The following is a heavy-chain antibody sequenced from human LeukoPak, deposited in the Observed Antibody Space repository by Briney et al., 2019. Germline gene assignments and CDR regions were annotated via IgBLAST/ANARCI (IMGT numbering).Heavy chain of an antibody. Sequence: KSSETLSLTCTVSGGSISSFYWSWIRQPPGKGLEWIAYIYYSGSTNYNPSLKSRVTTSLDTSKNQFSLKLTSVTAADTAVYYCASTSSGTYFRNWGQGTLVTVSS. J-gene: IGHJ4*02. D-gene: IGHD1-26*01. CDR2: IYYSGST. CDR1: GGSISSFY. V-gene: IGHV4-59*08. CDR3: ASTSSGTYFRN.